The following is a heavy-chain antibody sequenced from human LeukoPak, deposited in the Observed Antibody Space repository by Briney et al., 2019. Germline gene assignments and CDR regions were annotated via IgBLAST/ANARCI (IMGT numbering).Heavy chain of an antibody. V-gene: IGHV3-30-3*01. CDR1: GFTFSSYA. CDR3: ARDTGYSNYDY. CDR2: ISYDGSNK. Sequence: GGSLRLSCAASGFTFSSYAMHWVRQAPGKGLEWVAVISYDGSNKYYADSVKGRFTISRDNAKNTLYLQMNSLRADDTAMYYCARDTGYSNYDYWGQGTLVTVSS. D-gene: IGHD4-11*01. J-gene: IGHJ4*02.